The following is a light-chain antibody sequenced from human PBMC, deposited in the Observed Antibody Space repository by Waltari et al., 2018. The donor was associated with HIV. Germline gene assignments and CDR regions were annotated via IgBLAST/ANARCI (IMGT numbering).Light chain of an antibody. CDR3: QSYDSSLSNWV. CDR1: SHNIGAGYD. Sequence: QSVLTQPPSVSGAPGPRVTISCTGSSHNIGAGYDVHWYQQLPGTAPKLLIYGNSNRPSGVPDRFSGSKSGTSASLAITGLQPDDETDYYCQSYDSSLSNWVFGGGTKLTVL. J-gene: IGLJ3*02. CDR2: GNS. V-gene: IGLV1-40*01.